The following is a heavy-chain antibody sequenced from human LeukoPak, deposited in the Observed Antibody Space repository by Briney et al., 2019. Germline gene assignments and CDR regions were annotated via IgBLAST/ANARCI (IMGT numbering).Heavy chain of an antibody. CDR1: GFTFSSYW. V-gene: IGHV3-7*01. J-gene: IGHJ6*02. CDR3: ARGFGRTIFGVVIEYYGMDV. CDR2: IKQDGSEK. Sequence: GGSLRLSCAASGFTFSSYWMSWVRQAPGKGLEWVANIKQDGSEKYYVDSVKGRFTISRDNAKNSLYLQMNSLRAEDTAVYYCARGFGRTIFGVVIEYYGMDVWGQGTTVTVSS. D-gene: IGHD3-3*01.